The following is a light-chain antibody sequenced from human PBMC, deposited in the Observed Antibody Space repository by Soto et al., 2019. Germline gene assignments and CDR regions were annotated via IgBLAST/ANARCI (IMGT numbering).Light chain of an antibody. CDR3: QQRGNWPPGFT. CDR2: DTS. CDR1: QSIRSN. Sequence: EIVMTQSPDTLSLSPGEGATLSCRVSQSIRSNLAWYQQRPGQAPRLLIYDTSNRATGIPARFSGSGSGTDFTLTISSLEPEDFAVYYCQQRGNWPPGFTFGPGTKVDIK. V-gene: IGKV3-11*01. J-gene: IGKJ3*01.